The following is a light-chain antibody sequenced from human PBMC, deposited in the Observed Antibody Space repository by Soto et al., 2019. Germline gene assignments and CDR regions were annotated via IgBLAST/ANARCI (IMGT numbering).Light chain of an antibody. CDR1: QSISSRY. CDR3: QQYGGSPPIT. J-gene: IGKJ4*01. Sequence: EIVLTQSPDTLSLSPGERGTLSCRASQSISSRYLAWYQQKPGQAPRLLIYGASSRATGIPDRFSGTGSGTDFTLTISRLEPEDCAVYYCQQYGGSPPITFGGGTKVDIK. CDR2: GAS. V-gene: IGKV3-20*01.